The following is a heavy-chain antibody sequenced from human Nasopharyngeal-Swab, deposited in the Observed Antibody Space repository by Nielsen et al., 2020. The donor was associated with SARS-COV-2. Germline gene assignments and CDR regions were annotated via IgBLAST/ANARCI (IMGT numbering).Heavy chain of an antibody. Sequence: GESLKISCAASGFTFSDYYMSWIRQAPGKGLEWVSYISNSGSTIYYADSVKGRFTISRDNAKNSLYLQMNSLRAEDTAVYYCVREGPTGTTIWGQGTLVTVSS. CDR1: GFTFSDYY. V-gene: IGHV3-11*04. J-gene: IGHJ4*02. CDR3: VREGPTGTTI. D-gene: IGHD1-1*01. CDR2: ISNSGSTI.